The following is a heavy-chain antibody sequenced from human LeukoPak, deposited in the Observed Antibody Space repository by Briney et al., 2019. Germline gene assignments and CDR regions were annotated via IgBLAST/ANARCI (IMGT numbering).Heavy chain of an antibody. D-gene: IGHD3-10*01. J-gene: IGHJ5*02. CDR3: ARDLSITMVRGVTNWFDP. V-gene: IGHV1-46*01. CDR1: GYTFSSYY. Sequence: GASVKVSCKASGYTFSSYYMHWVRQAPGQGLEWMGIINPSGDSTSYAQKFQGRVTMTRDTSTSTVYMELSSLRSEDTAVYYCARDLSITMVRGVTNWFDPWGQGTLVTVSS. CDR2: INPSGDST.